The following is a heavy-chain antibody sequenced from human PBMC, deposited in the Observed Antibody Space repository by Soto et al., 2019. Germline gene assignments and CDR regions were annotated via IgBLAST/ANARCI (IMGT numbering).Heavy chain of an antibody. V-gene: IGHV4-30-4*01. CDR1: GGSISSGDYY. CDR3: ARATIVLVPAAMVSHWFDP. CDR2: IYYSGST. J-gene: IGHJ5*02. D-gene: IGHD2-2*01. Sequence: SETLSLTCTVSGGSISSGDYYWSWIRQPPGKGREWIGYIYYSGSTYYNPSLKSRVTISVDTSKNQFSLKLSSVTAADTAVYYCARATIVLVPAAMVSHWFDPWGQGTLVTVSS.